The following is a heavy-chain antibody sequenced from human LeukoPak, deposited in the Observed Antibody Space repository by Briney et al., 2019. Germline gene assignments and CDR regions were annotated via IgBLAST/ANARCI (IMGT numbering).Heavy chain of an antibody. J-gene: IGHJ3*02. V-gene: IGHV4-59*01. CDR1: GGSISGYY. CDR2: VRYNGRT. CDR3: ARLLDYDNSGDPDTFDI. D-gene: IGHD3-22*01. Sequence: SETLSLTCTVSGGSISGYYWTWIRQTPGKGLEGLAWIALVRYNGRTRDNPSLQSRVTISLDTSNNLFFLHLRSVTAADTAMYFCARLLDYDNSGDPDTFDIWGQGTMVTVSS.